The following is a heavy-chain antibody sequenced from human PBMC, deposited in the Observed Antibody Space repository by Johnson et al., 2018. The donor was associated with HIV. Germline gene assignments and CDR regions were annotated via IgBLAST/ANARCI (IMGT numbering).Heavy chain of an antibody. V-gene: IGHV3-30*04. D-gene: IGHD6-6*01. CDR2: ISYDGSNK. CDR3: ARCDSSSPLRAFDI. Sequence: QVQLVESGGGVVQPGRSLRLSCAASGFTFSSYAMHWVRQAPGKGLEWVAVISYDGSNKSYADSVKGRFTISRDNSKNTLYLQMNSLRAEDTAVYYCARCDSSSPLRAFDIWGQGTMVTVSS. J-gene: IGHJ3*02. CDR1: GFTFSSYA.